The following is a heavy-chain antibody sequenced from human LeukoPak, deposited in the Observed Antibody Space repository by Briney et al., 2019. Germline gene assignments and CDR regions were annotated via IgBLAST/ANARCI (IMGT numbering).Heavy chain of an antibody. Sequence: GGSLRLSCAASGFTVSSNYMSWVRQAPGKGLVWVSRINSDGSSTSYADSVKGRFTISRDNAKNTLYLQMNSLRAEDTAVYYCAKDLGGVVRPYGMDVWGQGTTVTVSS. D-gene: IGHD3-10*01. CDR3: AKDLGGVVRPYGMDV. CDR2: INSDGSST. CDR1: GFTVSSNY. V-gene: IGHV3-74*01. J-gene: IGHJ6*02.